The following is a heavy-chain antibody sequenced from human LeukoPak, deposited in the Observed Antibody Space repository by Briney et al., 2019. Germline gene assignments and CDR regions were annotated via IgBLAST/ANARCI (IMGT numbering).Heavy chain of an antibody. J-gene: IGHJ4*02. Sequence: PGGSLRLSCAASGFTFGYAWMSWVRQAPGKGLEWVGHIKSKTDGGTTDYAAPVKGRFTISRDDSKNTLYLQMNSLKTEDTAVYYCTTHFPVSTFYWGQGTLVTVSS. D-gene: IGHD5/OR15-5a*01. CDR2: IKSKTDGGTT. CDR3: TTHFPVSTFY. V-gene: IGHV3-15*01. CDR1: GFTFGYAW.